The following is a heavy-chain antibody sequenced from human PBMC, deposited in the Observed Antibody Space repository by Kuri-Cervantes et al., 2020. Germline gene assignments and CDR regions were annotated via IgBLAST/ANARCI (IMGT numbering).Heavy chain of an antibody. Sequence: GGSLRLSCAASGFTFSSYGMHWVRQAPGKGLEWVAFIRYDGSNKYYADSVKGRFTISRDNSKNTLYLQMNSLRAEDTAVYYCAKDRVHYGGNSGRPSYLDYWGQGTLVTVSS. D-gene: IGHD4-23*01. V-gene: IGHV3-30*02. J-gene: IGHJ4*02. CDR2: IRYDGSNK. CDR1: GFTFSSYG. CDR3: AKDRVHYGGNSGRPSYLDY.